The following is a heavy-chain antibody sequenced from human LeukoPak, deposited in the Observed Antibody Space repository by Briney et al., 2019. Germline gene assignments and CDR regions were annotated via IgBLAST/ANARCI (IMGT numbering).Heavy chain of an antibody. CDR2: IIPIFGTA. J-gene: IGHJ4*02. Sequence: SVKVSCKASGYTFTSYGISWVRQAPGQGLEWMGGIIPIFGTANYAQKFQGRVTITADESTSTAYMELSSLRSEDTAVYYCARSRPPADLNPFDYWGQGTLVTVSS. D-gene: IGHD2-2*01. V-gene: IGHV1-69*13. CDR3: ARSRPPADLNPFDY. CDR1: GYTFTSYG.